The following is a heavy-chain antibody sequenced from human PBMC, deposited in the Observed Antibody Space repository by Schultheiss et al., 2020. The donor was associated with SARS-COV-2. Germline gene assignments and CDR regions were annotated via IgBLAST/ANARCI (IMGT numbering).Heavy chain of an antibody. V-gene: IGHV3-21*01. J-gene: IGHJ6*02. CDR1: GFTFDDYG. Sequence: GGSLRLSFAASGFTFDDYGMNWVRQAPGKGLEWVSSISSSSSYIYYADSVKGRFTISRDNAKNSLYLQMNSLRAEDTAVYYCARGGCSSTSCHLWFGELDYYYYGMDVWGQGTTVTVSS. D-gene: IGHD2-2*01. CDR2: ISSSSSYI. CDR3: ARGGCSSTSCHLWFGELDYYYYGMDV.